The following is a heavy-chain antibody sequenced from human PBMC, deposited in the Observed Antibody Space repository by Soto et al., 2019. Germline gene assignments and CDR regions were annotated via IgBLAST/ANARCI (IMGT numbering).Heavy chain of an antibody. V-gene: IGHV4-59*10. J-gene: IGHJ5*02. CDR2: IFANGHT. Sequence: SETLSLTCAVYGGSFSGYYWSWVRPPPGKGLEWIGLIFANGHTDYNPSLKSRVTMSVDASKNQFSLRLTSMTAADTAVYYCVASLAASGLNWLDPWGRGTLVTVS. CDR1: GGSFSGYY. CDR3: VASLAASGLNWLDP. D-gene: IGHD6-13*01.